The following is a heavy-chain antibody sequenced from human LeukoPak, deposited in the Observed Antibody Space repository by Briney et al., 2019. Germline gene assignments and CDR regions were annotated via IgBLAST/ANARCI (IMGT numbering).Heavy chain of an antibody. CDR1: GGSISSGGYY. D-gene: IGHD2-8*02. Sequence: SQTLSLTCTVSGGSISSGGYYWSWIRQHPGKGLEWIGYIYYSGSTYYSPSLKSRVTISVDTSKNQFSLKLSSVTAADTAVYYCARSLVQHQIDYWGQGTLVTVSS. V-gene: IGHV4-31*03. CDR3: ARSLVQHQIDY. CDR2: IYYSGST. J-gene: IGHJ4*02.